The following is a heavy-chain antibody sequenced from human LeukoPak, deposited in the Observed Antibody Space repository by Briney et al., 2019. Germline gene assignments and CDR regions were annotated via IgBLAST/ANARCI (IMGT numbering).Heavy chain of an antibody. V-gene: IGHV6-1*01. Sequence: SHTLSLTCAFSGYSVSSNSAAWYWIRQSQPRGLERLGRTYYRYKWYNDYAVSVKSRITIYPDTSKNQFSLQLNSVTPEDTAVYYCARGLWGAYSSWPPPNYYYYGMDVWGQGTTVTVSS. D-gene: IGHD6-6*01. CDR1: GYSVSSNSAA. CDR2: TYYRYKWYN. CDR3: ARGLWGAYSSWPPPNYYYYGMDV. J-gene: IGHJ6*02.